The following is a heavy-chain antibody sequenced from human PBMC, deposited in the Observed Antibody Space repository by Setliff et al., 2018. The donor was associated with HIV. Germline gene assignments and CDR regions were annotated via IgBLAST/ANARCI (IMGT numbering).Heavy chain of an antibody. CDR1: GGSISTYH. Sequence: SETLSLTCSVSGGSISTYHWSWIRQPPGKGLEWIGHIYTSGSTNYNPSLKSRVTMSVDTSKNQFSLRLSSVTAADTAVYYCARGAIAAAGGFDYWGQGTLVTVSS. D-gene: IGHD6-13*01. J-gene: IGHJ4*02. CDR2: IYTSGST. CDR3: ARGAIAAAGGFDY. V-gene: IGHV4-4*07.